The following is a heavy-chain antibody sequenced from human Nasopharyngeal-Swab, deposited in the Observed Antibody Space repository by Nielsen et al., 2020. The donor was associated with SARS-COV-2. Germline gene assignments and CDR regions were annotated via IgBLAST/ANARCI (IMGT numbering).Heavy chain of an antibody. CDR3: ARDSYYGDQNFDY. J-gene: IGHJ4*02. CDR2: ISHSSSTI. Sequence: GGSLRLSCAASGFTFSTYSMNWVRQVPGKGLEWVSYISHSSSTIYYADSVNGRFTISRDNAKNSLYLQMNSLRAEDTAVYYCARDSYYGDQNFDYWGQGTLVTVSS. V-gene: IGHV3-48*04. CDR1: GFTFSTYS. D-gene: IGHD4-17*01.